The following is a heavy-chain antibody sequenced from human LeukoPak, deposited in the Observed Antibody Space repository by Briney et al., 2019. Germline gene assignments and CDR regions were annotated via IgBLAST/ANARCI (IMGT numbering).Heavy chain of an antibody. CDR3: ARATGDYVTYFDY. Sequence: AETLSLTCTVSGGSISSYYWSWIRQPAGKGLEWIGRVYSSGSTTYNPSLKSRVIMSVDTSKNQFSRKVRSVTAADTAVYYCARATGDYVTYFDYWGQGTLVTVSA. J-gene: IGHJ4*02. CDR2: VYSSGST. D-gene: IGHD7-27*01. V-gene: IGHV4-4*07. CDR1: GGSISSYY.